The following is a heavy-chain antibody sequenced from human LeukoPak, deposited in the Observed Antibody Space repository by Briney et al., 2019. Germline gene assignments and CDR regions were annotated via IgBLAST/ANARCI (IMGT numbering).Heavy chain of an antibody. J-gene: IGHJ5*02. V-gene: IGHV1-2*02. CDR1: GYTFTGYY. D-gene: IGHD3-22*01. CDR3: ARAYDSSGYYLFWFDP. CDR2: INPNSGGT. Sequence: ASVKVSCKASGYTFTGYYMHWVRQAPGQGLEWMGWINPNSGGTNYAQKFQGRVTMTRDTSISTAYMELSRLRSDDTAVYYCARAYDSSGYYLFWFDPWGQGTLVTVSS.